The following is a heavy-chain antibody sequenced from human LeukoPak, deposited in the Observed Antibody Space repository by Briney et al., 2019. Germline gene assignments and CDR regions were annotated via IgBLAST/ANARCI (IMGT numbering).Heavy chain of an antibody. CDR2: INHSGST. CDR1: GGSFSGYY. V-gene: IGHV4-34*01. D-gene: IGHD1-26*01. CDR3: ARGPRVGATRYDY. Sequence: PSETLSLTCAVYGGSFSGYYWSWIRQPPGKGLEWIGEINHSGSTNYNPSLKSRVTISVDTSKNQSSLKLSSVTAADTAVYYCARGPRVGATRYDYWGQGTLVTVSS. J-gene: IGHJ4*02.